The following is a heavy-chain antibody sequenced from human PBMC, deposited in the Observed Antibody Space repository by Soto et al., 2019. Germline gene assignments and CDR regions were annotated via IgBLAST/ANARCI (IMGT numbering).Heavy chain of an antibody. J-gene: IGHJ6*02. Sequence: VVESGGGLVQPGGSLRLSCAASGFAFSSFWMSWVRQAPGKGLEWVSNIKEDGSEKYYVDSVKGRFTISRDNAKNSLYLQMNSLRGEDAAVYYCARDIVVVEAATPYYGMDVWGQGTTVTVSS. CDR2: IKEDGSEK. V-gene: IGHV3-7*01. CDR3: ARDIVVVEAATPYYGMDV. CDR1: GFAFSSFW. D-gene: IGHD2-15*01.